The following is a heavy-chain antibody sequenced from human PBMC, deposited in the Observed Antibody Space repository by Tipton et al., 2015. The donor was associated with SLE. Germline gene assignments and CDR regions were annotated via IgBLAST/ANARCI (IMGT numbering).Heavy chain of an antibody. J-gene: IGHJ4*02. CDR1: GGSISSGGYY. CDR2: IYYSGST. D-gene: IGHD4/OR15-4a*01. Sequence: TLSLTCTVSGGSISSGGYYWSWIRQYPEKGLEWIGYIYYSGSTLYNPSLKSRVTLSVDTSKNQFSLKLKSVTAADTAVYYCARHDYGEDDWGQGTLVTVSS. CDR3: ARHDYGEDD. V-gene: IGHV4-31*03.